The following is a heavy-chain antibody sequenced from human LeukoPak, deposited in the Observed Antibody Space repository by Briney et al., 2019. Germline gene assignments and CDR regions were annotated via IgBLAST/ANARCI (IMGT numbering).Heavy chain of an antibody. V-gene: IGHV1-2*02. CDR1: GYTFSDYY. CDR2: INPKSGDR. CDR3: ARRRRLDT. D-gene: IGHD3-22*01. J-gene: IGHJ5*02. Sequence: ASVKVSCKASGYTFSDYYMHWVRQAPRQGLEWMGWINPKSGDRNYAQKFQGRVTLTRDTSISTAYLELNRLTSDDTAVYYCARRRRLDTWGQGTLVTVSS.